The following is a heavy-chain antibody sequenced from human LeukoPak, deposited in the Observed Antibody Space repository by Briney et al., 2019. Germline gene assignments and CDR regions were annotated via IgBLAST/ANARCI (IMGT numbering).Heavy chain of an antibody. J-gene: IGHJ4*02. CDR2: ISYDGKIK. CDR1: GFTFRTSP. Sequence: GSLRLSCAASGFTFRTSPMHWVRQAPGKGLEWVAVISYDGKIKVYADSVKGRFTISRDIAKNMLYLEMSSLRTEDTAVYYCARDPQRGAPDYFDSWGQGTLVTVSS. D-gene: IGHD6-25*01. V-gene: IGHV3-30*04. CDR3: ARDPQRGAPDYFDS.